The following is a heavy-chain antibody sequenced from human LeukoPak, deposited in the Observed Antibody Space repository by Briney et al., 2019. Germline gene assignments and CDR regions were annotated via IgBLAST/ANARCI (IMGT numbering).Heavy chain of an antibody. Sequence: SETLSLTCAVYGGSFSGYYWSWIRQPPGKGLEWIGEINHSGSTNYNPSLKSRVTISVDTSKNQFSLKLSSVTAADTAVYYCARLTLGYCSSTSCYGRSYYYYMDVWGKGTTVTISS. CDR1: GGSFSGYY. D-gene: IGHD2-2*01. CDR3: ARLTLGYCSSTSCYGRSYYYYMDV. J-gene: IGHJ6*03. CDR2: INHSGST. V-gene: IGHV4-34*01.